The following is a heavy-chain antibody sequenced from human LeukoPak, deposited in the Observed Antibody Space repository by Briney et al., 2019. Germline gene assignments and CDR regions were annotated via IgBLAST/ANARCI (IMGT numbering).Heavy chain of an antibody. J-gene: IGHJ4*02. CDR3: TGMLWFGELFPYFDY. CDR1: GGSISSYY. V-gene: IGHV4-59*01. CDR2: IYYSGST. Sequence: PSETLSLTCTVSGGSISSYYWSWIRQPPGTGLEWIGYIYYSGSTNYNPSLKSRVTISVDTSKNQFSLKLSSVTAADTAVYYCTGMLWFGELFPYFDYWGQGTLVTVSS. D-gene: IGHD3-10*01.